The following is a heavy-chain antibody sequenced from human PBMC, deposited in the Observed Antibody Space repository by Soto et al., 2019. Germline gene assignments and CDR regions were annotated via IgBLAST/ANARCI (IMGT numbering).Heavy chain of an antibody. V-gene: IGHV4-39*01. CDR1: GGSISSSSYY. J-gene: IGHJ6*03. CDR2: INYSGST. Sequence: SETLSLTCTVSGGSISSSSYYWGWIRQPPGKGLEWIGSINYSGSTYYNPSLKSRVTISVDTSKNQFSLKLSSVTAADTAVYYCARSSSGSVVDYYYYYMDVWGKGTTVTVSS. CDR3: ARSSSGSVVDYYYYYMDV. D-gene: IGHD6-19*01.